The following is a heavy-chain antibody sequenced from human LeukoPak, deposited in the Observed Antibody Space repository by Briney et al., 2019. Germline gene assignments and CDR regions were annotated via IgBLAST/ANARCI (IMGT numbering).Heavy chain of an antibody. CDR1: GGSFSGYY. CDR3: ARGQKGYSSGYYSVPTTFDY. CDR2: INHSGST. D-gene: IGHD3-22*01. Sequence: SETLSLTCAVYGGSFSGYYWSWIRQPPGKGLEWIGEINHSGSTNYNPSLKSRVTISVDTSKNQFSLKLSSVTAADTAVYYCARGQKGYSSGYYSVPTTFDYWGQGTLVTVSS. J-gene: IGHJ4*02. V-gene: IGHV4-34*01.